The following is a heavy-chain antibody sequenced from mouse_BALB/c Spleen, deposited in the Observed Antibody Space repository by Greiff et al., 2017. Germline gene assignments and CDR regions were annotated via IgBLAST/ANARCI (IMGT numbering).Heavy chain of an antibody. D-gene: IGHD4-1*01. Sequence: EVQLQQSGAELVKPGASVKLSCTASGFNIKDTYMHWVKQRPEQGLEWIGRIDPANGNTKYDPKFQGKATITADTSSNTAYLQLSSLTSEDTAVYYCARGNWDVGYWYFDVWGAGTTVTVSS. J-gene: IGHJ1*01. V-gene: IGHV14-3*02. CDR1: GFNIKDTY. CDR2: IDPANGNT. CDR3: ARGNWDVGYWYFDV.